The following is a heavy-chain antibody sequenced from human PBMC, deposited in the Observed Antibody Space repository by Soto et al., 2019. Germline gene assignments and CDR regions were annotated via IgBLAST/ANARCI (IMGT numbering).Heavy chain of an antibody. Sequence: QVQLVESGGGVVQPGRSLRLSCAASGFTFSSYGMHWVRQAPGKGLEWVAVIWYDGSNKYYADSVKGRFTISRDNSKNTLYLQMNSLRAEDTAVYYCARDTYGYYYYYGMDVWGQGTTVTVSS. D-gene: IGHD3-16*01. V-gene: IGHV3-33*01. CDR1: GFTFSSYG. CDR2: IWYDGSNK. CDR3: ARDTYGYYYYYGMDV. J-gene: IGHJ6*02.